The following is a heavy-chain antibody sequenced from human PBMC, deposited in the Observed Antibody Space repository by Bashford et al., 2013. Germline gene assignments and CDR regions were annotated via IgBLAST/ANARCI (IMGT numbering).Heavy chain of an antibody. J-gene: IGHJ3*02. V-gene: IGHV1-69*04. CDR1: GGTFSSYA. CDR2: IIPILGIA. D-gene: IGHD2-15*01. CDR3: ASLLVAATPLLPGRTPNDAFDI. Sequence: VASVKVSCKASGGTFSSYAISWVRQAPGQGLEWMGRIIPILGIANYAQKFQGRVTITADKSTSTAYMELSSLRSEDTAVYYCASLLVAATPLLPGRTPNDAFDIWGQGTMVTVSS.